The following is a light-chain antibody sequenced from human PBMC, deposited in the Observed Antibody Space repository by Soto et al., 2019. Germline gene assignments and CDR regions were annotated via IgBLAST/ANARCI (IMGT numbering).Light chain of an antibody. CDR3: HQYNNWPPWT. CDR2: GAS. J-gene: IGKJ1*01. V-gene: IGKV3-15*01. CDR1: QTVTRSN. Sequence: EIVLTLSPGTLSLSPGERATLSCRASQTVTRSNLAWYQQKPGQAPRLLIYGASTRATGIPARFSGSGSGTEFTLTISSLQSEDYAVYYCHQYNNWPPWTFGQGTKVDIK.